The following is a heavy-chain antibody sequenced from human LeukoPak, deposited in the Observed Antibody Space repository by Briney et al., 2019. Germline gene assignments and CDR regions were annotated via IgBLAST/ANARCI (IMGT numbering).Heavy chain of an antibody. J-gene: IGHJ3*02. CDR2: IDPEDGET. D-gene: IGHD4-11*01. Sequence: ASVKVSCKASGYTFTGYYMHWVRQAPGKGLEWMGGIDPEDGETIYAQKFQGRVTMTEGTSTDTAYMELSSLRSEDTAVYYCATSKSPQTVDAFDIWGQGTMVTVSS. V-gene: IGHV1-24*01. CDR3: ATSKSPQTVDAFDI. CDR1: GYTFTGYY.